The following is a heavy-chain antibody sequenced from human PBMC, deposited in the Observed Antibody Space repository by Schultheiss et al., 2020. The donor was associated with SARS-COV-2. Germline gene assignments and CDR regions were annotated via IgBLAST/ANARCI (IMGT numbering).Heavy chain of an antibody. CDR2: INHSGST. J-gene: IGHJ4*02. V-gene: IGHV4-59*01. Sequence: SETLSLTCTVSGGSISSYYWSWIRQPPGGGLEWIGEINHSGSTNYNPSLKSRVTISVDTSKNQFSLKLSSVTAADTAVYYCARVSLRGSDYWGQGTLVTVS. D-gene: IGHD3-10*01. CDR1: GGSISSYY. CDR3: ARVSLRGSDY.